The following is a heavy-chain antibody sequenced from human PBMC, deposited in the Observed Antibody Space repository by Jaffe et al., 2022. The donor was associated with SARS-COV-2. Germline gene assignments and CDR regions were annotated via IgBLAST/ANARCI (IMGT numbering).Heavy chain of an antibody. J-gene: IGHJ6*03. CDR2: IKSKTDGGTT. Sequence: EVQLVESGGGLVKPGGSLRLSCAASGFTFSNAWMSWVRQAPGKGLEWVGRIKSKTDGGTTDYAAPVKGRFTISRDDSKNTLYLQMNSLKTEDTAVYYCTTDVLGNYYGSGSYYRFYYYYYMDVWGKGTTVTVSS. D-gene: IGHD3-10*01. CDR1: GFTFSNAW. V-gene: IGHV3-15*01. CDR3: TTDVLGNYYGSGSYYRFYYYYYMDV.